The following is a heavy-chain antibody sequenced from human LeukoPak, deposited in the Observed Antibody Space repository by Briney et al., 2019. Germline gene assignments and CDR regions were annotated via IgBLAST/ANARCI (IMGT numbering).Heavy chain of an antibody. D-gene: IGHD5-24*01. Sequence: PSETLSLTCAVSGASISSTYWSTWVRQPPGKGLEWIGEIHDSGSTNYNPSLKSRVTIPVDKSKKQFSLNLTSVTAADTAVYYCATRATDGPLWGQGTMATVSS. CDR1: GASISSTYW. CDR3: ATRATDGPL. V-gene: IGHV4-4*02. CDR2: IHDSGST. J-gene: IGHJ4*02.